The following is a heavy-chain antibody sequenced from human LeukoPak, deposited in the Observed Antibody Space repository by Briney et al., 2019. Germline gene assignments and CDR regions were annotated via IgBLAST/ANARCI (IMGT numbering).Heavy chain of an antibody. CDR1: GGSISSGSYY. CDR3: ASGITGTTAAFDI. J-gene: IGHJ3*02. Sequence: SETLSLTCTVSGGSISSGSYYWSRIRQPAGKGLEWIGRIYTSGSTNYNPSLKSRVTISVDTSKNQLSLKLSSVTAADTAVYYCASGITGTTAAFDIWGQGTMVTVSS. CDR2: IYTSGST. D-gene: IGHD1-7*01. V-gene: IGHV4-61*02.